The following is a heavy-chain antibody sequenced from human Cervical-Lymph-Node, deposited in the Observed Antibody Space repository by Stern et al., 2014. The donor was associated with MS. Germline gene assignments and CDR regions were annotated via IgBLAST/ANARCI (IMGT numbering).Heavy chain of an antibody. CDR3: SYSGYDPDDN. V-gene: IGHV3-73*01. J-gene: IGHJ4*02. Sequence: EVQLVESGGGLVPPGGSLQLSCAASGFTFSGSTIHLVRQASGNGLEWVGRIRSKAMSYATAYAASVRGRFTISRDDSKNTAYLQLNSLKTEDTAMTRLSYSGYDPDDNWGQGTLVTVSS. D-gene: IGHD5-12*01. CDR1: GFTFSGST. CDR2: IRSKAMSYAT.